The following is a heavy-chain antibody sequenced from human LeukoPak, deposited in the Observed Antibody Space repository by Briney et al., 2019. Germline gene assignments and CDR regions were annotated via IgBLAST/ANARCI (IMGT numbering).Heavy chain of an antibody. CDR1: GGSFSGYY. CDR3: ARVRNWNYGYNDY. CDR2: INHSGST. D-gene: IGHD1-7*01. J-gene: IGHJ4*02. Sequence: PSETLSLTCAVYGGSFSGYYWSWIRQPPGKGLEWIGEINHSGSTNYNPSLKSRVTISVDTSKSQFSLKLSSVTAADTAVYYCARVRNWNYGYNDYWGQGTLVTVSS. V-gene: IGHV4-34*01.